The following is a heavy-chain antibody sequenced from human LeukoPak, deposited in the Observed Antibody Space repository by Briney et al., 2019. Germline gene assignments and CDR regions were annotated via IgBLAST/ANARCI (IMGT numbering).Heavy chain of an antibody. Sequence: GGSLRLSCAASGFTFSSYSMNWVRQAPGKGLEWVSSISSSSSYIYYADSVKGRFTISRDNAKNSLYLQMNSLRAEDTAVYYCATTYGSGTSFGAFDIWGQGTMVTVSS. CDR1: GFTFSSYS. D-gene: IGHD3-10*01. V-gene: IGHV3-21*01. J-gene: IGHJ3*02. CDR3: ATTYGSGTSFGAFDI. CDR2: ISSSSSYI.